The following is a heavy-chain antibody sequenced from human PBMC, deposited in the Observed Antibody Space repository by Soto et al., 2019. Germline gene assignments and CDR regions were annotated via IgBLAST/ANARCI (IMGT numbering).Heavy chain of an antibody. V-gene: IGHV4-4*07. Sequence: SETLSLTRTVSGGSISSYYWNWLRQHAGKGLEWIGRIYTSGSTNYNPSLKSRVTMSVDTSKNQFSLKLSSVTAADTAVYYCARDSWSYSRGAFDIWGQGTMVTVS. CDR3: ARDSWSYSRGAFDI. CDR1: GGSISSYY. D-gene: IGHD1-26*01. CDR2: IYTSGST. J-gene: IGHJ3*02.